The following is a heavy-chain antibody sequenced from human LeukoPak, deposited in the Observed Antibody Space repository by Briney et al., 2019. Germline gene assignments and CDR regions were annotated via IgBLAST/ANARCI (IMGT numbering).Heavy chain of an antibody. Sequence: PGGSLRLSCAASGFTFSSYSMNWVRQAPGKGLEWVSYISSSSSTIYYADSVKGRFTISRDNAKNSLYLQMNSLRAEDTAVYYCAKDLQLLRGVVINYWGQGNMVTVSS. V-gene: IGHV3-48*01. D-gene: IGHD3-10*01. CDR2: ISSSSSTI. CDR1: GFTFSSYS. J-gene: IGHJ4*02. CDR3: AKDLQLLRGVVINY.